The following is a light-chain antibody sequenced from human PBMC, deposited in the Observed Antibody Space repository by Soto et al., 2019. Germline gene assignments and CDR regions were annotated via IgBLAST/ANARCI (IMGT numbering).Light chain of an antibody. Sequence: EIVLTHSPGTLSLTPGERATLSCRASQSVSSNLAWYQQKPGQAPRLLIYGASTRATGIPARFSGSGSGTEFTLTISSLQSEDFAVYYCQQYNNWPWTFGQGTKV. CDR2: GAS. V-gene: IGKV3-15*01. J-gene: IGKJ1*01. CDR1: QSVSSN. CDR3: QQYNNWPWT.